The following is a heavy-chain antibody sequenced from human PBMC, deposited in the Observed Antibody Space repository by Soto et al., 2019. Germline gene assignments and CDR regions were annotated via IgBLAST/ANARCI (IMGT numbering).Heavy chain of an antibody. V-gene: IGHV4-30-4*01. CDR2: INYSGST. CDR3: VRLRGDNHGLRRDWFDP. J-gene: IGHJ5*02. CDR1: GASISSNDYD. Sequence: QVQLQESGPGLVHPSQTLSLTCTVFGASISSNDYDWSWIRQPPGKGLEWIGHINYSGSTYYTPSLLSRLTMSMDTSKNQFSLRLTSVTAADTAFYYCVRLRGDNHGLRRDWFDPWGQGIVVTVSS. D-gene: IGHD5-18*01.